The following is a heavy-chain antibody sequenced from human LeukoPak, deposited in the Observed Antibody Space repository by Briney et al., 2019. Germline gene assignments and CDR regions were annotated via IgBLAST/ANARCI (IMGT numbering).Heavy chain of an antibody. J-gene: IGHJ4*02. CDR2: IYYSGST. Sequence: SETLSLTCTVSGGSISSYYWSWIRQPPGKGLEWIGYIYYSGSTNYNPSLKSRVTISVDTSKSQFSVTAADTAVYYCARGPHMITFGGVHFDYWGQGTLVTVSS. V-gene: IGHV4-59*01. D-gene: IGHD3-16*01. CDR3: ARGPHMITFGGVHFDY. CDR1: GGSISSYY.